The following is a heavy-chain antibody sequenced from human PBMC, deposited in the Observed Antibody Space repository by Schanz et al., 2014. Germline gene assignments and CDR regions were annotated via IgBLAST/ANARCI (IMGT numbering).Heavy chain of an antibody. Sequence: EVQLVESGGGLVQPGGSLRLSCEASGFSFGNYGMNWVRQAPGKGLEWVSYVSRSTPDIYYADSVKGRFTISRDNAKNSLFLQMNSLRAEDTAVYYCLAPDYGMDVWGQGTTVTVSS. CDR2: VSRSTPDI. V-gene: IGHV3-48*04. J-gene: IGHJ6*02. CDR1: GFSFGNYG. CDR3: LAPDYGMDV.